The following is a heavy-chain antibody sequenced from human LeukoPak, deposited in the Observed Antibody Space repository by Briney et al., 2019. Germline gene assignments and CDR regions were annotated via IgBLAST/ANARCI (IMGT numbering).Heavy chain of an antibody. J-gene: IGHJ4*02. V-gene: IGHV3-23*01. D-gene: IGHD2-2*02. CDR3: AKDFGRVVPAAIQPFDY. CDR1: GFTFSSYA. CDR2: ISGSGGST. Sequence: PGGSLRLSCAASGFTFSSYAMSWVRQAPGKGLEWVSAISGSGGSTYYADSVKGQFTISRDNSKNTLYLQMNSLRAEDTAVYYCAKDFGRVVPAAIQPFDYWGQGTLVTVSS.